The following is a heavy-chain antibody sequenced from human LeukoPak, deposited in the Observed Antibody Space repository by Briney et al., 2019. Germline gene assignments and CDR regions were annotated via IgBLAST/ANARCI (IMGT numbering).Heavy chain of an antibody. CDR2: IYYSGST. CDR1: GGSLSSYY. CDR3: ARGRLAQWLVDFDI. D-gene: IGHD6-19*01. V-gene: IGHV4-59*08. Sequence: SETLSLTCTVSGGSLSSYYWSWIRQPPGKGLEWIGYIYYSGSTNYNPSLKSRVTISVDTSKNQFSLKLSSVTAADTAVYYCARGRLAQWLVDFDIWGQGTMVTVSS. J-gene: IGHJ3*02.